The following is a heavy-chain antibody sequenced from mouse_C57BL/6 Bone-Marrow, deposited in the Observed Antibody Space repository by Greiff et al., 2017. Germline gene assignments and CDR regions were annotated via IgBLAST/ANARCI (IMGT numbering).Heavy chain of an antibody. V-gene: IGHV1-69*01. CDR3: ARSDGFYAMDY. J-gene: IGHJ4*01. Sequence: QVQLQQPGAELVMPGASVKLSCKASGYTFTSYWMHWVKQRPGQGLEWIGEIDPSDSYTNYNQKFNGKSTLTVDKSSSTAYMQLSSLTSEDSAVYYCARSDGFYAMDYGGQGTSDTVSS. D-gene: IGHD2-3*01. CDR2: IDPSDSYT. CDR1: GYTFTSYW.